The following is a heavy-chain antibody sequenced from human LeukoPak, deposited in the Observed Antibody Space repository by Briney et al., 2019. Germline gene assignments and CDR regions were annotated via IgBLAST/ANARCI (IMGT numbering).Heavy chain of an antibody. V-gene: IGHV3-21*01. CDR2: ISSSSSYI. CDR3: VTEVSGSFPT. CDR1: GITFNSYT. Sequence: GGSLRLSCAASGITFNSYTMNWVRQAPGKGLEWVSSISSSSSYIYYADSVKGRFTISRDNAKNSLYLQMNSLRAEDTAVYYCVTEVSGSFPTWGQGTLVTVSS. D-gene: IGHD1-26*01. J-gene: IGHJ4*02.